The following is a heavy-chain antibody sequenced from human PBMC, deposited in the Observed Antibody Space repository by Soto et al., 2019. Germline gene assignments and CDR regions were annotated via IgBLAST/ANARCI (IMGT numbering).Heavy chain of an antibody. V-gene: IGHV3-33*06. CDR1: GFTFSSYG. Sequence: GGSLRLSCAASGFTFSSYGMHWVRQAPGKGLEWVAVIWYDGSNKYYADSVKGRFTISRDNSKNTLYLQMNSLRAEDTAVYYCAKESGLLPNWFDPWGQGTQVTVSS. J-gene: IGHJ5*02. D-gene: IGHD1-26*01. CDR2: IWYDGSNK. CDR3: AKESGLLPNWFDP.